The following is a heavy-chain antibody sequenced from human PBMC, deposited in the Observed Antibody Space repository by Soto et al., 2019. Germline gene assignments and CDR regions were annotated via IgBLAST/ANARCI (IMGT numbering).Heavy chain of an antibody. J-gene: IGHJ4*02. CDR3: ARDRITGTISSFDY. V-gene: IGHV3-7*01. D-gene: IGHD1-7*01. CDR2: IKQDGSEK. CDR1: GFTFSSYW. Sequence: GGSLRLSCAASGFTFSSYWMSWVRQAPGKGLEWVANIKQDGSEKYYVDSVKGRFTISRDNAKNSLYLQMNSLRAEDTAVYYCARDRITGTISSFDYWGQGTLVTVSS.